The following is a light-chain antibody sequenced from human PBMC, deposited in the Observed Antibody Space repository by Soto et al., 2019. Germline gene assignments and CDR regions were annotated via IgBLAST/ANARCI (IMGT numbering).Light chain of an antibody. J-gene: IGKJ4*01. V-gene: IGKV3-20*01. CDR2: GAS. CDR3: QQYGSSPLT. CDR1: QSVSSTY. Sequence: EMVLTQSPGTLSLSPGERATLSCRASQSVSSTYLSWYQQKPGQAPRLLIYGASIRATGLPDRFSGSGSGTDFTLTTGRLEPEDFAVYYCQQYGSSPLTFGGGTKVEIK.